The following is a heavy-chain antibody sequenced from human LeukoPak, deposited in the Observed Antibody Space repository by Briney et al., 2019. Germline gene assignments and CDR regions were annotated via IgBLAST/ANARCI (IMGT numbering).Heavy chain of an antibody. CDR3: ARGILVTVYAAFDY. D-gene: IGHD2-8*01. Sequence: SETLSLTCGVYGGSFSGYYWTWIRQFPGMGLEWIGEIIHSGSTNYNPSLTSRVTLSVDTSKNQFSLQLSCVTAADTAVYYCARGILVTVYAAFDYWGQGSLVTVSS. J-gene: IGHJ4*02. CDR1: GGSFSGYY. V-gene: IGHV4-34*01. CDR2: IIHSGST.